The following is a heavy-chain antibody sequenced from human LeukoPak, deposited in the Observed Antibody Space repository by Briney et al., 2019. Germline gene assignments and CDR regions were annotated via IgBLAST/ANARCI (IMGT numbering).Heavy chain of an antibody. CDR2: ISSSSSYI. CDR3: ARDLVGATLCDY. V-gene: IGHV3-21*01. Sequence: GGSLRLSCAASGFTFSSYSMNWVRQAPGKGLEWVSSISSSSSYIYYADSVKGRFTISRDNAKNSLYLQMNSLRAEDTAVYYCARDLVGATLCDYWGQGTLVTVSS. J-gene: IGHJ4*02. D-gene: IGHD1-26*01. CDR1: GFTFSSYS.